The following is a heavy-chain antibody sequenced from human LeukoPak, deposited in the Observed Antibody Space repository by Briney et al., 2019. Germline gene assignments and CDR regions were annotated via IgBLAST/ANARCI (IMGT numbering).Heavy chain of an antibody. Sequence: PGGSLRLSCAASGFTFSSYEMNWVRQAPGKGLEWVSYISCSGTPIHYAGSVKGRFTISRDNAKNSLFLQMNSLRAEDTAVYYCAREKTACGGDCYDSWGQGTLVTVSS. J-gene: IGHJ4*02. CDR1: GFTFSSYE. CDR3: AREKTACGGDCYDS. D-gene: IGHD2-21*01. V-gene: IGHV3-48*03. CDR2: ISCSGTPI.